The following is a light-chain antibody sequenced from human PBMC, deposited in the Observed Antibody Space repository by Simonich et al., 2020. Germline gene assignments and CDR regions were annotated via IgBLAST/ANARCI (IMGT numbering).Light chain of an antibody. V-gene: IGLV3-10*01. CDR2: EDS. CDR1: ALPKKY. Sequence: SYELTQPPSVSVSPGQTARITCSGDALPKKYAYWYQQKSGQAPVLVIYEDSKRPSGFPERFSGSKSGNTASLTISGLQDEDEADYYCSSYTSSSTWVFGGGTKLTVL. J-gene: IGLJ3*02. CDR3: SSYTSSSTWV.